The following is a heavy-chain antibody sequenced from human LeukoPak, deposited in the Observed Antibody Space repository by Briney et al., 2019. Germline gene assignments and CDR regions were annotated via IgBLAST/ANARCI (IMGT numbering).Heavy chain of an antibody. CDR3: ATGYYEPFAT. Sequence: SETPSLTCSVSGASLSSYYWDWLRQSPGKGLEWIGYISDTGKNDAHPSLKSRVSISLDMSKKQFSLRLRSVTAADSAVYYCATGYYEPFATWGPGILVTVFS. V-gene: IGHV4-59*01. CDR1: GASLSSYY. D-gene: IGHD1-26*01. CDR2: ISDTGKN. J-gene: IGHJ5*02.